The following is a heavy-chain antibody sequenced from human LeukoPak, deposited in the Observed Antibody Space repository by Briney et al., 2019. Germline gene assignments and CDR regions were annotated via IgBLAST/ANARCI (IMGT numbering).Heavy chain of an antibody. D-gene: IGHD6-13*01. V-gene: IGHV3-30*02. CDR3: TRDFNVAAASNYFDY. J-gene: IGHJ4*02. Sequence: GGSLRLSCAASGFTFSSYGMHWVRQAPGKGLEWVAFIRYDGSNKYYADSVKGRFTISRDNAKNSLYLQMNSLKTEDTAVYYCTRDFNVAAASNYFDYWGQGTLVTVSS. CDR2: IRYDGSNK. CDR1: GFTFSSYG.